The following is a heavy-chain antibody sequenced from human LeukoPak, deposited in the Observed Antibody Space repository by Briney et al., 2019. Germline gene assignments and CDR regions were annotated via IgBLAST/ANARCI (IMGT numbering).Heavy chain of an antibody. Sequence: LRLSCAASGFTFSSYAMSWVRQAPGKGLEWIGEIDHSGSTNYNPSLKSRVTISVDTSKNQFSLKLSSVTAADTAVYYCARGPLGYSYGYLAEYYYYYYGMDVWGQGTTVTVSS. J-gene: IGHJ6*02. CDR2: IDHSGST. CDR1: GFTFSSYA. V-gene: IGHV4-34*01. D-gene: IGHD5-18*01. CDR3: ARGPLGYSYGYLAEYYYYYYGMDV.